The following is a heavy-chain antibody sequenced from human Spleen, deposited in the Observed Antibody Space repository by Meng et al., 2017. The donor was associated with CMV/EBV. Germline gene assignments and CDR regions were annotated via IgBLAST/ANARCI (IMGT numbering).Heavy chain of an antibody. J-gene: IGHJ4*02. D-gene: IGHD5-24*01. V-gene: IGHV3-20*04. CDR1: GFTFDDYA. CDR3: ATFKFSRPTI. CDR2: ISWSGDNT. Sequence: GESLKISCAASGFTFDDYAMTWVRQAPGQGLEWVSTISWSGDNTGYADSVQGRFTVSRDNAKDSLFLQMNSLRAEDTAVYYCATFKFSRPTIGGQGTLVTVSS.